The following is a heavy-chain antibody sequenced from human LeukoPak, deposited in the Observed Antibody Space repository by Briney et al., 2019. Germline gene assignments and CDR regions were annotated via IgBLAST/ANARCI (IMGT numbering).Heavy chain of an antibody. CDR2: IYYSGST. D-gene: IGHD2-8*01. V-gene: IGHV4-59*01. CDR3: ARTYCTNGVCYSLPDAFDI. CDR1: GGSISSYY. J-gene: IGHJ3*02. Sequence: SETLSLTCTVSGGSISSYYWGWIRQPPGKGLEWIGYIYYSGSTNYNPSLKSRVTISVDTSKNQFSLKLSSVTAADTAVYYCARTYCTNGVCYSLPDAFDIWGQGTMVTVSS.